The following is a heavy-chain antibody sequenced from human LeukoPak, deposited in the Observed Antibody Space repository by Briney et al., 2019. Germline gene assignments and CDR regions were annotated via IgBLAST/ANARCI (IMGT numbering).Heavy chain of an antibody. CDR1: GYSFTSYW. CDR2: IDPSDSYT. V-gene: IGHV5-10-1*01. D-gene: IGHD3-10*01. Sequence: GESLKISCKGSGYSFTSYWISWVRQLPGKGLEWMGRIDPSDSYTNYSPSFQGHVTISADKSISTAYLQWSSLKASDTAMYCCARPAASMVREPLDYWGQGTRVTVSS. CDR3: ARPAASMVREPLDY. J-gene: IGHJ4*02.